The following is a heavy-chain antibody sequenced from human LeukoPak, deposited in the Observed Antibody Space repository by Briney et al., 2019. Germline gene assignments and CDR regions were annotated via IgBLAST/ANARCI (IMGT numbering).Heavy chain of an antibody. V-gene: IGHV3-30*18. CDR1: GFTFSSYG. CDR2: ISYDGSNK. J-gene: IGHJ6*03. CDR3: AKAMWSRYYYYYMDV. Sequence: GGSLRLSCAASGFTFSSYGMHWVRQAPGKGLEWVAVISYDGSNKYYADSVKGRFTISRDNSKNTLYLQMNSLRAEDTAVYYCAKAMWSRYYYYYMDVWGKGTTATVSS. D-gene: IGHD2-21*01.